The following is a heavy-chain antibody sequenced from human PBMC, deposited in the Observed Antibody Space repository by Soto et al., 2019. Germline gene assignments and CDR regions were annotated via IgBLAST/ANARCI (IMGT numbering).Heavy chain of an antibody. D-gene: IGHD5-12*01. CDR3: AGGRPRDGYDWEFDY. J-gene: IGHJ4*02. Sequence: EVQLVESGGGLVQPGGSLRLSCAASGFTFSDYDMHWVRQVTGEGLEWVSTIGTAGDTYYPGSVKGRFTISRDNAKNSLYLQMNSLKAGDTAVYFCAGGRPRDGYDWEFDYWGQGTLVTVSS. CDR1: GFTFSDYD. V-gene: IGHV3-13*01. CDR2: IGTAGDT.